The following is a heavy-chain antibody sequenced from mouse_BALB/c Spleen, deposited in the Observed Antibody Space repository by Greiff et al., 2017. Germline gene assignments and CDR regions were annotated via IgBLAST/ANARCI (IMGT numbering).Heavy chain of an antibody. CDR2: ISSGGST. CDR1: GFTFSSYA. D-gene: IGHD2-4*01. CDR3: ARDYEDY. V-gene: IGHV5-6-5*01. Sequence: DVMLVESGGGLVKPGGSLKLSCAASGFTFSSYAMSWVRQTPEKRLEWVASISSGGSTYYPDSAKGRFTISRDNARNILYLQMSSLRSEDTAMYYCARDYEDYWGQGTTLTVSS. J-gene: IGHJ2*01.